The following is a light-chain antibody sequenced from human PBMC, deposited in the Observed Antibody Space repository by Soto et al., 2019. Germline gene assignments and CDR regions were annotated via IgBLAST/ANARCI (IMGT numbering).Light chain of an antibody. J-gene: IGKJ1*01. CDR2: GAS. V-gene: IGKV3-20*01. Sequence: EIVLTQSPGTLSLSPGERATLSCRASQSVSSSYLAWYQQKPGQAPRLLIYGASSRATGILDRFSGSGSGTDFTLTISRLELEDFAVYYCQQYGSSPQTFGQGTKVEIK. CDR1: QSVSSSY. CDR3: QQYGSSPQT.